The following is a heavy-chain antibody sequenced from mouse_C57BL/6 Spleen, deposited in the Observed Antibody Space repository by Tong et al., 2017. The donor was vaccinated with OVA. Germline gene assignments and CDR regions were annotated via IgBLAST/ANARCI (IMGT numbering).Heavy chain of an antibody. CDR2: ISSGSSTI. CDR3: ARGGRFAY. CDR1: GFTFSDYG. Sequence: EVQLQESGGGLVKPGGSLKLSCAASGFTFSDYGMHWVRQAPEKGLEWVAYISSGSSTIYYADTVKGRFTISRDNAKNTLFLQMSHLKSEDTAMYYCARGGRFAYWGQGTLVTVSA. V-gene: IGHV5-17*01. J-gene: IGHJ3*01.